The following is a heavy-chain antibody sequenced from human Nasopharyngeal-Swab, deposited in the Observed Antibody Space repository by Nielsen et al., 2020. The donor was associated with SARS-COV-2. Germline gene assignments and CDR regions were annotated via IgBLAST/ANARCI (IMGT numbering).Heavy chain of an antibody. CDR3: ARDMSWDGTSRSVYYGMDV. CDR2: IIPIFGTA. Sequence: SVKVSCKASGGTFSSYAISWVRQAPGQGLEWMGGIIPIFGTANYAQKFQGRVTITADESTSTVYMELSSLRSEDTAVYYCARDMSWDGTSRSVYYGMDVWGQGTTVTVS. V-gene: IGHV1-69*13. J-gene: IGHJ6*02. CDR1: GGTFSSYA. D-gene: IGHD2-2*01.